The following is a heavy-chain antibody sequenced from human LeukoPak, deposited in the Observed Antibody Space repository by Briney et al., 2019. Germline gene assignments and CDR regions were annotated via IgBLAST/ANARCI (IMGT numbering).Heavy chain of an antibody. Sequence: GGSLRLSCRASEFAFGDYALSWVRKAPGKGLEWGGFIRSKAYVGTTECATSLTGRFTISRDHSKSITYLQMHSLKTEDTAVYYCTRAQRRGYSGYDLAYWGQGTLVTVSS. J-gene: IGHJ4*02. V-gene: IGHV3-49*04. CDR3: TRAQRRGYSGYDLAY. CDR1: EFAFGDYA. CDR2: IRSKAYVGTT. D-gene: IGHD5-12*01.